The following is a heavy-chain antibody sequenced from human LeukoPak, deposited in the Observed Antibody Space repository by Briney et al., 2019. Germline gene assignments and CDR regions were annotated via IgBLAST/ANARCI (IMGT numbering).Heavy chain of an antibody. J-gene: IGHJ3*02. D-gene: IGHD7-27*01. V-gene: IGHV3-66*01. CDR2: IYSGGST. Sequence: GGSLRLSCAASGFTVSSNYMSWVRQAPGKGLEWVSVIYSGGSTYYADSVKGRFTISRDNSKNTLYLQMNGLRAEDTAVYYCAKVKLGTRSDYAFDIWGQGTMVTVSS. CDR3: AKVKLGTRSDYAFDI. CDR1: GFTVSSNY.